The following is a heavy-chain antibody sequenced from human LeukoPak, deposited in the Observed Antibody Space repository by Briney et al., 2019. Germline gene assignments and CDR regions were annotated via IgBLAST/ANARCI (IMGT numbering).Heavy chain of an antibody. CDR1: GGTFSSYA. CDR2: IIPIFGTA. D-gene: IGHD3-16*02. CDR3: ARSGGDDYVWGSYPLNWFDP. V-gene: IGHV1-69*05. J-gene: IGHJ5*02. Sequence: SVKVSCKASGGTFSSYAISWVRQAPGQGLEWMGGIIPIFGTANYAQKFQGRVTITTDESTSTAYMELSSLRSEDTAVYYCARSGGDDYVWGSYPLNWFDPWGQGSLVTVSS.